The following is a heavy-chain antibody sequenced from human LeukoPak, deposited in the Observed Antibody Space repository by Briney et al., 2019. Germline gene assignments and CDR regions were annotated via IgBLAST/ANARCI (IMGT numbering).Heavy chain of an antibody. CDR2: IKQDGSEK. CDR3: ARTAFSTAPYFDY. D-gene: IGHD3-3*02. J-gene: IGHJ4*02. V-gene: IGHV3-7*05. CDR1: GFTFSRYW. Sequence: GGSLRLSCADSGFTFSRYWMSWVRQAPGKGLEWVANIKQDGSEKYYVDSVKGRFTISRDNAKNSLFLQMNRLRAEDTAVYYCARTAFSTAPYFDYWGQGTLVTVSS.